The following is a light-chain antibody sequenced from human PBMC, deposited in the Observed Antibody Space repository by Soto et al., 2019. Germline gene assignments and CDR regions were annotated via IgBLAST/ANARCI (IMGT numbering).Light chain of an antibody. CDR1: SSDVGAYDY. CDR2: EVS. V-gene: IGLV2-14*03. Sequence: QSALTQPASVSGSPGQSITISCTGTSSDVGAYDYVSWYQQHPDKAPKLMIYEVSNRPSGVSDRFSGAKSVNTATLTISGLQADDEADYYCSSYTRSSTRVFGTGTKVTVL. CDR3: SSYTRSSTRV. J-gene: IGLJ1*01.